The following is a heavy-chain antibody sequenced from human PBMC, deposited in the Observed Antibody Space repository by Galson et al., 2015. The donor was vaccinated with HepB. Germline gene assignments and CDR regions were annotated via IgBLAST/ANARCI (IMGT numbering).Heavy chain of an antibody. D-gene: IGHD5-12*01. CDR1: GYIFTGQY. CDR3: ARGTSVSVATTDY. J-gene: IGHJ4*02. Sequence: SVKVSCKASGYIFTGQYIHWVRQAPGQGLDWMGRINPNIDATDYSRKFKGRITMTIDTSISTAYMELKRLTSDDTAIYFCARGTSVSVATTDYWGPGTLITVSS. V-gene: IGHV1-2*06. CDR2: INPNIDAT.